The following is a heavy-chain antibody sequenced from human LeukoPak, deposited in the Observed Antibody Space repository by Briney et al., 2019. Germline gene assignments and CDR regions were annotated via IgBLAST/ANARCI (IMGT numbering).Heavy chain of an antibody. D-gene: IGHD3-22*01. CDR2: VSSSGSTM. V-gene: IGHV3-48*03. Sequence: GGSLRLSCAASGFTFRSYWMAWVRQAPGKGLEWVSYVSSSGSTMYYADSVKGRFTISRDNAKNSLYLQMNSLRAEDTAVYYCARDNYDSSGYYFDWGQGTLVTVSS. J-gene: IGHJ4*02. CDR1: GFTFRSYW. CDR3: ARDNYDSSGYYFD.